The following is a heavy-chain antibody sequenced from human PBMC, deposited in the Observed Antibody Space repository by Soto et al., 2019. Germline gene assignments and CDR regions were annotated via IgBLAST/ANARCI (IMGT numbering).Heavy chain of an antibody. CDR1: AFTFSRFA. CDR2: ISGGGDNT. V-gene: IGHV3-23*01. Sequence: EVQLLESGGGLVQPGGSLRLSCAASAFTFSRFAMSWVRQTPGNGLEWVSAISGGGDNTFYADSVKGRFTISRDNSKNTLYLQMNGLRVEDTAVYYCAKGLSGSGAYQWFVPWGQGTLVTVSS. CDR3: AKGLSGSGAYQWFVP. J-gene: IGHJ5*02. D-gene: IGHD3-10*01.